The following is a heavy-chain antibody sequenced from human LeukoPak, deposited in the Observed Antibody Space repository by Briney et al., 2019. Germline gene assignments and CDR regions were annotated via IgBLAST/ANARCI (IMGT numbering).Heavy chain of an antibody. CDR2: INAGNGNT. D-gene: IGHD3-22*01. CDR3: ARSIRTYYYDSSGSGWFDP. V-gene: IGHV1-3*03. Sequence: ASVKVSCKASGYTFTSYAMHWVRQAPGQRLEWMGWINAGNGNTKYSQEFQGRVTITRDTSASTAYMELSSLRSEDMAVYYCARSIRTYYYDSSGSGWFDPWGQGTLVTVSS. CDR1: GYTFTSYA. J-gene: IGHJ5*02.